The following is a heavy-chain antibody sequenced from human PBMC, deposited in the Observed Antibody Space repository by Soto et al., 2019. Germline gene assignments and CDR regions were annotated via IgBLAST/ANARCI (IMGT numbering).Heavy chain of an antibody. CDR2: IDPSDSYT. CDR1: GYSFTSYW. Sequence: AGESLKISCKGSGYSFTSYWISWVRQMLGKGLEWMGRIDPSDSYTNYSPSFQGHVTISADKSISTAYLQWSSLKASDTAMYYCARRGTAAHWFDPWGQGTLVTVSS. D-gene: IGHD6-13*01. CDR3: ARRGTAAHWFDP. J-gene: IGHJ5*02. V-gene: IGHV5-10-1*01.